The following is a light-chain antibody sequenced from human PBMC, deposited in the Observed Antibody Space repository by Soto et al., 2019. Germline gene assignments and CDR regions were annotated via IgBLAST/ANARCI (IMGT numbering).Light chain of an antibody. V-gene: IGLV1-47*01. CDR1: ISNIGNNY. CDR2: RND. CDR3: AAWDDTVRSYV. J-gene: IGLJ1*01. Sequence: QSALTQPSSVSGTPGQGVTISCSGSISNIGNNYVYWFQQLPGTAPKVLSNRNDQRPSGVPERFSGSKSGTSASLAISGLRSEDEADYYCAAWDDTVRSYVFGTGTKLTVL.